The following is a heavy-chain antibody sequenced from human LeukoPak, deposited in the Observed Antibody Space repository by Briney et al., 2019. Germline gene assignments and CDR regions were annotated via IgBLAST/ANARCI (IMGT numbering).Heavy chain of an antibody. J-gene: IGHJ4*02. CDR3: ARGLDSSSADFDY. V-gene: IGHV1-8*01. Sequence: ASVKLSCKASGYTFTSYDINWVRQATGQGLEWMGRMNPNSSNTGYAQKFQGRVTMTRNTSISTAYMELSSLRSEDTAVYYCARGLDSSSADFDYWGQGTLVTVSS. CDR1: GYTFTSYD. D-gene: IGHD6-6*01. CDR2: MNPNSSNT.